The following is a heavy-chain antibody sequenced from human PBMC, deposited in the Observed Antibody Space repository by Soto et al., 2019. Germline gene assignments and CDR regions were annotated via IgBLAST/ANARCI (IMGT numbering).Heavy chain of an antibody. J-gene: IGHJ6*03. D-gene: IGHD3-16*01. CDR3: AKALRFTFTTGYYMDV. CDR2: ISGSGST. V-gene: IGHV3-23*01. Sequence: EVQLLESGGGLVQPGGSLRLSCAASGFTVSSYAMSWVRQAPGKGLXXXXAISGSGSTYSADSVKGRFTISRDSSKNTVYLEXNSLRAEDTAVYYCAKALRFTFTTGYYMDVWGRGTTVTVSS. CDR1: GFTVSSYA.